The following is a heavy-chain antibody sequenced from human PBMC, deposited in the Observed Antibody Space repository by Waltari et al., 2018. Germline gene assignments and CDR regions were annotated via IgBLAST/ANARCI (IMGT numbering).Heavy chain of an antibody. J-gene: IGHJ4*02. D-gene: IGHD3-10*01. Sequence: QVQLVQSGAEVKQPGAAVKVDCETSGYTFTDFYIHWVRQAPGQGLEWMGWIHPNSGDTNYAQKFQGWVTMTRDTSISTAFMELTSDDTAVYFCARGAAGHADYWGQGTLVTVSS. CDR3: ARGAAGHADY. V-gene: IGHV1-2*04. CDR2: IHPNSGDT. CDR1: GYTFTDFY.